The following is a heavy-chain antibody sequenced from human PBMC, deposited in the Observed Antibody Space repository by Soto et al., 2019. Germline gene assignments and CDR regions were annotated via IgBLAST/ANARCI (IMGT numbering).Heavy chain of an antibody. D-gene: IGHD3-10*01. CDR3: AKDSDTKRGPDY. CDR2: LSGSGHST. V-gene: IGHV3-23*01. CDR1: GFTFSNYA. Sequence: EVQLLESGGGLVQPGGSLRLSCAASGFTFSNYAMSWVRQAPGKGLEWVSGLSGSGHSTYYADSVKGRFSISRDNSKNTLYLQMNSLRADDMAVYYCAKDSDTKRGPDYWGQGTLVIVSS. J-gene: IGHJ4*02.